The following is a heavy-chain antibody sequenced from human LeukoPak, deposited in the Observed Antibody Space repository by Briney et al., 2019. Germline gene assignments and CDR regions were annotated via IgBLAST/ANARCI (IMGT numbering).Heavy chain of an antibody. Sequence: SETLSLTCTVSGGSISSYYWSWIRQPPGKGLEWIGYIYYSGSTNYNPSLKSRVTISVDTSKNQFSLKLSSVTAADTAVYYCARHSSSWFSPGYWGQGTLVIVSS. CDR2: IYYSGST. CDR3: ARHSSSWFSPGY. V-gene: IGHV4-59*01. J-gene: IGHJ4*02. D-gene: IGHD6-13*01. CDR1: GGSISSYY.